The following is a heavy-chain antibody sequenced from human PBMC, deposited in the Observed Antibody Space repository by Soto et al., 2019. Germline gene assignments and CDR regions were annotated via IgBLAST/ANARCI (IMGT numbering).Heavy chain of an antibody. CDR2: ISAYNGNT. CDR1: GYTFTSYG. V-gene: IGHV1-18*04. D-gene: IGHD3-22*01. J-gene: IGHJ5*02. Sequence: GASVKVSCKASGYTFTSYGISWVLQAPGQGLEWMGWISAYNGNTNYAQKLQGRVTMTTDTSTSTAYMELRSLRSDDTAVYYCARDIQDSSGYYNWFDPWGQGTLVTVSS. CDR3: ARDIQDSSGYYNWFDP.